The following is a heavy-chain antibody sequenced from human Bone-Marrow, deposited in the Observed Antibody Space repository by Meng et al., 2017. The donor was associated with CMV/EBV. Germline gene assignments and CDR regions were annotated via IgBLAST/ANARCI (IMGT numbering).Heavy chain of an antibody. V-gene: IGHV5-10-1*01. J-gene: IGHJ5*02. CDR2: IDPSDSYT. Sequence: CKGAGDSFTSYWISWGRQMPGKGLEWMGRIDPSDSYTNYSPSFQGHVTISADKSISTAYLQWSSLKASDTAMYYCARAGGWDPKFDPWGQGTLVTVSS. CDR1: GDSFTSYW. D-gene: IGHD6-19*01. CDR3: ARAGGWDPKFDP.